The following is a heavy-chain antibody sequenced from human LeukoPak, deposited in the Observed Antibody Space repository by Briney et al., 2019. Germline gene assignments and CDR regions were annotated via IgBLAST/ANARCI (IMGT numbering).Heavy chain of an antibody. D-gene: IGHD1-26*01. V-gene: IGHV4-59*01. J-gene: IGHJ4*02. CDR2: IYYSGST. CDR1: GGSISSYY. CDR3: ARLRELRGYFDY. Sequence: SETLSLTCTVSGGSISSYYWSWIRQPPGKGLEWIGYIYYSGSTNYNPSLKSRVTISVDTSKNQFSLKLSSVTAADTAVYYCARLRELRGYFDYWGQGTLVTVSS.